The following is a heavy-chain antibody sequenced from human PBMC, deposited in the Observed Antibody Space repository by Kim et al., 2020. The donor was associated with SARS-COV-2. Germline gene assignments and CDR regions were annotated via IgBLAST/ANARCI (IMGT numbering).Heavy chain of an antibody. CDR3: ARVAGSGCHSAYLDF. D-gene: IGHD2-15*01. CDR1: GFPFSSYA. J-gene: IGHJ4*03. Sequence: GGSLRLSCAASGFPFSSYAMNWVRQAPGKGPEWVSVMSCEGGKEHYVDSVKGRFTISRDNSKDTLFLEMSGLRAEDTAVYYCARVAGSGCHSAYLDFWGQGTLVTVSS. CDR2: MSCEGGKE. V-gene: IGHV3-30*04.